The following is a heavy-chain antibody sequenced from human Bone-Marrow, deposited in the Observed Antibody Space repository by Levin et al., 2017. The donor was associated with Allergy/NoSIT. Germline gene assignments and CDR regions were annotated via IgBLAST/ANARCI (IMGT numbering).Heavy chain of an antibody. V-gene: IGHV3-21*01. J-gene: IGHJ4*02. Sequence: ETLSLTCAASGFTFSSYSINWVRQAPGKGLEWVSSIGGTGQYIYYGDSVKGRFTISRDNAKNSLYLQMNSLRAEDTAVYYCARGKGSSWYAIDYWGQGTLVTVSS. CDR1: GFTFSSYS. D-gene: IGHD6-13*01. CDR3: ARGKGSSWYAIDY. CDR2: IGGTGQYI.